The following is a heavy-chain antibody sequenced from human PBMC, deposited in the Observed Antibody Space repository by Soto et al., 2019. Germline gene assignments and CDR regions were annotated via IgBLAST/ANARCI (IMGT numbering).Heavy chain of an antibody. CDR1: GGTFSSYA. Sequence: SVKVSCKASGGTFSSYAISWVRQAPGQGLEWMGGIIPIFGTANYAQKFQGRVTITADESTSTAYMELSSLRSEDTAVYYCAQDLWSGYYTSYWGQGTLVTVSS. D-gene: IGHD3-3*01. CDR3: AQDLWSGYYTSY. CDR2: IIPIFGTA. V-gene: IGHV1-69*13. J-gene: IGHJ4*02.